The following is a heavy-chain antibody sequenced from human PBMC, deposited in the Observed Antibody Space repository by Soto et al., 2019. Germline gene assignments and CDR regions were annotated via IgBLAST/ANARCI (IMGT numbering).Heavy chain of an antibody. CDR1: GFTFSSYS. CDR2: ISSSSSYI. V-gene: IGHV3-21*01. Sequence: GGSLRLSCAASGFTFSSYSMNWVRQAPGKGLEWVSSISSSSSYIYHADSVKGRFTISRDNAKNSLYLQMNSLRAEDTAVYYCATIGDVTFHYWGQGTPVTVSS. J-gene: IGHJ4*02. D-gene: IGHD4-4*01. CDR3: ATIGDVTFHY.